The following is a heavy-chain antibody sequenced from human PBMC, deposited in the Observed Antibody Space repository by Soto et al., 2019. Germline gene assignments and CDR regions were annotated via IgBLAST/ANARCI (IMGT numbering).Heavy chain of an antibody. CDR2: FIPIFVSA. CDR3: ARDLSSDSTGFRGYDL. D-gene: IGHD3-22*01. J-gene: IGHJ4*02. Sequence: QVLLVQSGAEVKKPGSSVKVSCKASGGTVSSYAITWVRQAPGKGLEWMGVFIPIFVSAHYAQKFQGRVTITADESTSTAYMELSGLGSEDTAVYYCARDLSSDSTGFRGYDLWGQGTLVTVSS. CDR1: GGTVSSYA. V-gene: IGHV1-69*01.